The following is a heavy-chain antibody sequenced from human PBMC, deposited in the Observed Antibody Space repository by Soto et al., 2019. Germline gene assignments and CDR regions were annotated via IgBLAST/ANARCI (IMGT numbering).Heavy chain of an antibody. CDR3: ARDSSSWYRYYYYYYGMDV. CDR1: GFTFSSYS. V-gene: IGHV3-21*01. D-gene: IGHD6-13*01. Sequence: SPRLSCAASGFTFSSYSMNWVRQAPGKGLEWVSSISSSSSYIYYADSVKGRFTISRDNAKNSLYLQMNSLRAEDTAVYYCARDSSSWYRYYYYYYGMDVWGQGTTVTVSS. J-gene: IGHJ6*02. CDR2: ISSSSSYI.